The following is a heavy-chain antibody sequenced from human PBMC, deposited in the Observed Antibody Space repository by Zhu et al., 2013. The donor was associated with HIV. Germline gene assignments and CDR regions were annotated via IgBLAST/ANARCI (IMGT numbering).Heavy chain of an antibody. J-gene: IGHJ3*02. CDR2: MYHSGST. CDR1: GHPISSSHY. CDR3: ARATLPDSGYFDI. D-gene: IGHD3-22*01. V-gene: IGHV4-38-2*01. Sequence: QVQLQESGPGLVKPSETLSLICVVSGHPISSSHYWGWIRQPPGKGLEWIASMYHSGSTYYNPSLRRRVTMSLDTAKNQFSLNLNSLTAADSAVYYCARATLPDSGYFDIWGQGTMVTVSP.